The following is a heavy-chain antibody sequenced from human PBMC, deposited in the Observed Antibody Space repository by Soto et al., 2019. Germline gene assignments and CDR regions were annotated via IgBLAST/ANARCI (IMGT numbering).Heavy chain of an antibody. D-gene: IGHD3-3*01. CDR3: ARTSGYYFYDY. Sequence: QVPLVQSGAEVKKPGASVKVSCKAFGYTFTSYAMHWVRQAPGQRLEWMGWINAGNANTKYSQKFQGRVTITRDTSASTAYMELSSLRSEDTAVYYCARTSGYYFYDYWGQGTLVTVSS. CDR2: INAGNANT. J-gene: IGHJ4*02. V-gene: IGHV1-3*01. CDR1: GYTFTSYA.